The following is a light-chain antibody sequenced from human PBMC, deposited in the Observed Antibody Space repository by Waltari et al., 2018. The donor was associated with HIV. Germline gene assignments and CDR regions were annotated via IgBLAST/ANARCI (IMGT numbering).Light chain of an antibody. CDR1: QSVSSY. J-gene: IGKJ2*01. V-gene: IGKV3-11*01. CDR3: QQRSNEVYT. CDR2: DAS. Sequence: EIVLTQSPATLSLSPGERATLSCRASQSVSSYLAWYQQKPGQAPRLLIYDASNRATGIPARFSGSGSGTDFTLTISSLEPEDFAVYYCQQRSNEVYTFGQGTKLEIK.